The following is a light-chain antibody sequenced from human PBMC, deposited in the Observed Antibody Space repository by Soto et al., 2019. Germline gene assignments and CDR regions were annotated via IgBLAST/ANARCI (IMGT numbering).Light chain of an antibody. Sequence: QSVLTQPASVSGSPGQSITISCTGTSSDVGGYNYVSWYQHHPGKAPRLMIYEVSNRPSGVSDRFSGSKSGNTASLTISELLAEDEADYYCSSYTSISNYVFGTGTKLTVL. V-gene: IGLV2-14*01. CDR1: SSDVGGYNY. J-gene: IGLJ1*01. CDR3: SSYTSISNYV. CDR2: EVS.